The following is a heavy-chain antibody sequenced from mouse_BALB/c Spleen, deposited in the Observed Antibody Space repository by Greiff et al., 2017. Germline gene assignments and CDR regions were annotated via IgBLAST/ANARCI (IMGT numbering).Heavy chain of an antibody. CDR2: INPSTGYT. CDR3: ARRDGSSSWFAY. J-gene: IGHJ3*01. Sequence: VQLQQSGAELAKPGASVKMSCKASGYTFTSYWMHWVKQRPGQGLEWIGYINPSTGYTEYNQKFKDKATLTADKSYSTAYMQLSSLTSEDSAVYYCARRDGSSSWFAYWGQGTLVTVSA. CDR1: GYTFTSYW. D-gene: IGHD1-1*01. V-gene: IGHV1-7*01.